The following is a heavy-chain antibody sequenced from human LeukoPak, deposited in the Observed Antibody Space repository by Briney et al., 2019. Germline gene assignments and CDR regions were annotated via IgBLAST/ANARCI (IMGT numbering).Heavy chain of an antibody. Sequence: ASVKVSCKASGYTSTAYYIHWVRQAPGQGLEWMGWISPNSGGTNYAQKFQGRVTVTRDTSISTAYMELSGLISDDTAVYYCARGRAQNEDQWLLQGYWGQGTLVTISS. J-gene: IGHJ4*02. CDR2: ISPNSGGT. V-gene: IGHV1-2*02. CDR3: ARGRAQNEDQWLLQGY. D-gene: IGHD5-12*01. CDR1: GYTSTAYY.